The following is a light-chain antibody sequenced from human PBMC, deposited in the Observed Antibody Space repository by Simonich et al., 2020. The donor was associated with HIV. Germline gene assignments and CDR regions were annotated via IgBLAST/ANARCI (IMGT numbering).Light chain of an antibody. J-gene: IGKJ5*01. CDR1: QSISSN. CDR2: GAS. CDR3: QQYHNWPPIT. V-gene: IGKV3-15*01. Sequence: EIVLTQFPATLSLSPGERAPLSCRASQSISSNLAWYQQKPGQAPRLLIYGASTRATGIPARFSGSGSGTEFTLTISSMQSEDFAVYYCQQYHNWPPITFGQGTRLDIK.